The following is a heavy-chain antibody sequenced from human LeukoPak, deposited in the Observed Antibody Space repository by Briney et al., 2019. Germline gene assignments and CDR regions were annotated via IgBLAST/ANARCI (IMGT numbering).Heavy chain of an antibody. D-gene: IGHD6-13*01. CDR2: IIPIFGTA. V-gene: IGHV1-69*05. Sequence: ASVKVSCKASGGTFSSYAISWVRQAPGQGLEWMGGIIPIFGTANYAQKFQGRVTITTDESTSTAYMELSSLRSEDTAVYYCAGTIWRMGQQLGYFDYWGQGTLASVSS. CDR3: AGTIWRMGQQLGYFDY. CDR1: GGTFSSYA. J-gene: IGHJ4*02.